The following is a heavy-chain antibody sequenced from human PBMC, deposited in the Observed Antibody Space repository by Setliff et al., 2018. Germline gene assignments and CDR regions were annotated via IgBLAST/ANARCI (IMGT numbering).Heavy chain of an antibody. CDR2: IYYSGST. CDR1: GGSISSSSYY. D-gene: IGHD3-3*01. V-gene: IGHV4-39*07. CDR3: ARRSTYYNFWSGYWDY. J-gene: IGHJ4*02. Sequence: PSETLSLTCTVSGGSISSSSYYWGWIRQPPGKGLEWIGSIYYSGSTYYNPSLKSRVTISVDTSKNQLSLKLSSVTAADTAVYYCARRSTYYNFWSGYWDYWGQGTLVTVSS.